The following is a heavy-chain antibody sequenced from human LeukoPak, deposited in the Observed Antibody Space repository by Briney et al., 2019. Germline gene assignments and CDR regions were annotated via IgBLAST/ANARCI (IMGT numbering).Heavy chain of an antibody. D-gene: IGHD6-25*01. CDR2: ISYDGSNK. CDR3: ARDRRLTYFDY. CDR1: GFTFSSYA. J-gene: IGHJ4*02. Sequence: PGGSLRLSCAASGFTFSSYAMHWVRQAPGTGLEWVAVISYDGSNKYYADSVKGRFTISRDNSKNTLYLQMNSLRAEDTAVYYCARDRRLTYFDYWGQGTLVTVSS. V-gene: IGHV3-30-3*01.